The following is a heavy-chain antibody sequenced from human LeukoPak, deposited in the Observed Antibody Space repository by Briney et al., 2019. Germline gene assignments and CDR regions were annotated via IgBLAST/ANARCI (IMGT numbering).Heavy chain of an antibody. CDR3: ARDRGSSGWYGGFDY. J-gene: IGHJ4*02. D-gene: IGHD6-19*01. CDR2: INPSGGST. CDR1: GYTFTIYY. V-gene: IGHV1-46*01. Sequence: GASVKVSCRASGYTFTIYYMHWVRQAPGQGLEWMGLINPSGGSTSYAQKFQGRVTMTRDTSTSTVYMELSSLRSEDTAVYYCARDRGSSGWYGGFDYWGQGTLVTVSS.